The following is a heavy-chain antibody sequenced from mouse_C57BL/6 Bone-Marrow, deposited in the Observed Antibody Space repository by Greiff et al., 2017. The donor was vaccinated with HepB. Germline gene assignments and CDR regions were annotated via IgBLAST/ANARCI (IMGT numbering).Heavy chain of an antibody. Sequence: ESGPGLVKPSQSLSLTCSVTGYSITSGYYWNWIRQLPGNKLEWMGYIRYDGSNNYNPSLKNRITITRDTSKNQFFLKLNSVTTEDTATYYCARGFGAWFAYWGQGTLVTVSA. CDR2: IRYDGSN. V-gene: IGHV3-6*01. J-gene: IGHJ3*01. CDR1: GYSITSGYY. CDR3: ARGFGAWFAY. D-gene: IGHD1-1*02.